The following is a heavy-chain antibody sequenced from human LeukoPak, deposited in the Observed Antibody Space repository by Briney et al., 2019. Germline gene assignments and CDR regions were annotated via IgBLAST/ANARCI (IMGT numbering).Heavy chain of an antibody. J-gene: IGHJ4*02. CDR2: IIPILGIA. V-gene: IGHV1-69*04. CDR1: GGTFSSYA. D-gene: IGHD1-26*01. Sequence: GASVKVSCKASGGTFSSYAISWVRQAPGQGLEWMGRIIPILGIANYAQKFQGRVTITADKSTSTAYMELSSLRPEDTAVYYCALFRVGSYYFDYWGQGTLVTVSS. CDR3: ALFRVGSYYFDY.